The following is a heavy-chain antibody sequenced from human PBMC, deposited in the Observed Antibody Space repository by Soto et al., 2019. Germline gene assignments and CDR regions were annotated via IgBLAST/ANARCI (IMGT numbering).Heavy chain of an antibody. Sequence: QVQLVQSGAELKKPGASVKVACKASGYKFTTYFIHWVRQAPGQGLEWMGMIHPSGDTGYAQKFRGRVTMTIDTSTTPAYMEQRNLTSEDTDVYFSVRGYCTTSPCSGDFQFWGQGTLVTFSS. CDR2: IHPSGDT. V-gene: IGHV1-46*01. D-gene: IGHD2-15*01. J-gene: IGHJ1*01. CDR1: GYKFTTYF. CDR3: VRGYCTTSPCSGDFQF.